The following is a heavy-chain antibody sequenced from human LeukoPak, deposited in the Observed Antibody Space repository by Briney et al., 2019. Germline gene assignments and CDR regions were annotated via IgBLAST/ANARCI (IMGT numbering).Heavy chain of an antibody. V-gene: IGHV3-21*01. CDR3: ARTDYYDKSIDY. CDR2: ISTGSSFI. D-gene: IGHD3-22*01. CDR1: GFTFSSYS. Sequence: AGGSLRLSCAVSGFTFSSYSMNWVRQAPGKGLEWVSSISTGSSFIYYADSVKGRFTISRDIAKNSLYLQMNSLRAEDTAVYYCARTDYYDKSIDYWGQGTLVTVSS. J-gene: IGHJ4*02.